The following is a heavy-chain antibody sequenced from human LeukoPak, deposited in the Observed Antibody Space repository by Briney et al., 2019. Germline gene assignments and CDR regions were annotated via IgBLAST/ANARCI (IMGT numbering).Heavy chain of an antibody. Sequence: SVKVSCKASGGTFSSYAISWVRQSPGQGLEWMGGIIPIFGTANYAQKFQGRVTITADESTSTAYMELSSLRSEDTAVYYCARVRTGEVSYYYYYMDVWGKGTTVTVSS. D-gene: IGHD7-27*01. J-gene: IGHJ6*03. V-gene: IGHV1-69*13. CDR2: IIPIFGTA. CDR3: ARVRTGEVSYYYYYMDV. CDR1: GGTFSSYA.